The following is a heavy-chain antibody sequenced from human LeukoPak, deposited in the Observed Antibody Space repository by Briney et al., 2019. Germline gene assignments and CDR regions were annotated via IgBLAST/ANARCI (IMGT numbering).Heavy chain of an antibody. D-gene: IGHD2-21*02. V-gene: IGHV4-34*01. Sequence: SVALSLTCAVYGGSFSGYYWSWIRQPPGKGLEWIGEINHSGSTNYNPSLKSRVTISVDTSKNQFSLKLSSVTAADTAVYYCAGLFVGDCYSCFDYWGQGTLVTVSS. CDR3: AGLFVGDCYSCFDY. CDR1: GGSFSGYY. J-gene: IGHJ4*02. CDR2: INHSGST.